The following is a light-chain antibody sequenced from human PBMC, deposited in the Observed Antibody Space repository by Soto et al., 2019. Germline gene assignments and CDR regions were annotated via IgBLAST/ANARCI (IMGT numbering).Light chain of an antibody. CDR3: QQSYSTSRLT. CDR2: AAS. J-gene: IGKJ4*01. CDR1: QSISSY. Sequence: DIQMTQSPSSLSASVGDRVTITCRASQSISSYLNWYQQKPGKAPKLLIYAASSLQSGVPSRFSGSGSGTDFTLTISSLQPEDVATYYCQQSYSTSRLTFGGGTKVEIK. V-gene: IGKV1-39*01.